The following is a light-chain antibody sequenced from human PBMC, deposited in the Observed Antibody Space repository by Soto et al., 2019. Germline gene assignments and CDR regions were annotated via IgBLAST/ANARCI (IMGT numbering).Light chain of an antibody. Sequence: QSVLTQPDSVSGSPGQSITISCTGTSSDVGGYNYVSWYQQHPGKAPKLMIYDVSNRPSGVSNRFSGSKSGNTASLTISWLQAEDEADYYCRSYTSRSTLVVFGGGTKLTVL. V-gene: IGLV2-14*01. CDR1: SSDVGGYNY. J-gene: IGLJ2*01. CDR2: DVS. CDR3: RSYTSRSTLVV.